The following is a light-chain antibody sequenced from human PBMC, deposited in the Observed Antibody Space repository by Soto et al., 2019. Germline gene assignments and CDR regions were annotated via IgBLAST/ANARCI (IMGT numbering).Light chain of an antibody. CDR2: DAS. V-gene: IGKV1-5*01. CDR1: QSISSW. CDR3: QQYNSYSPMYT. Sequence: DIQMTQSPSTLSASVGDIVTITCRASQSISSWLAWYQQKPGKAPKLLIYDASSLESEVPSRFSGSGSGTEFTLTISSLQPDDFATYYCQQYNSYSPMYTFGQGTKLEIK. J-gene: IGKJ2*01.